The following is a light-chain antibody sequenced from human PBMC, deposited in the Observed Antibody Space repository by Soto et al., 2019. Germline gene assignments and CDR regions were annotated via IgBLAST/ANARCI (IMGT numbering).Light chain of an antibody. CDR2: GAS. J-gene: IGKJ5*01. CDR3: QQYGSSPPIT. Sequence: EIVKTQSPATLSVSPGERATLSCRASQNMRSNLAWYQQKPGQAPRLLIYGASTRATGIPARFSGSGSGTDFALTISRLEPEDFAVYYCQQYGSSPPITFGQGTRLEIK. V-gene: IGKV3-15*01. CDR1: QNMRSN.